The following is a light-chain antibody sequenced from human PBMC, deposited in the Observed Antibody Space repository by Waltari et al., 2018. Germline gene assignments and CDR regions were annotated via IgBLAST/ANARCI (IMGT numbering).Light chain of an antibody. CDR3: QSFDATLGGAV. J-gene: IGLJ7*01. CDR1: TSNPGAGYD. V-gene: IGLV1-40*01. Sequence: QSVLTQPPSVSGAPGQRVTISCTGSTSNPGAGYDVHWYQQLPGTAHRLLEYHNNSRPSGIPYLFSGSKSGTAASMAITGLQAEDEAEYYCQSFDATLGGAVFGGGTQLTVL. CDR2: HNN.